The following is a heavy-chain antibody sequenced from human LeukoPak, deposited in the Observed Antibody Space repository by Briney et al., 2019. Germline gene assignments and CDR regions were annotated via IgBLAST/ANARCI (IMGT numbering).Heavy chain of an antibody. CDR3: ARTEESGYSYRYFGYYYYMDV. D-gene: IGHD5-18*01. Sequence: ASETLSLTCTVSGVSISTSTYYWGWIRQPPGKGLEWIGNIYYSGTTYYNPSLKSRVSISLDTSKNQFSPKLTSVTAADTAVYYCARTEESGYSYRYFGYYYYMDVWGKGTTVTISS. CDR1: GVSISTSTYY. J-gene: IGHJ6*03. V-gene: IGHV4-39*07. CDR2: IYYSGTT.